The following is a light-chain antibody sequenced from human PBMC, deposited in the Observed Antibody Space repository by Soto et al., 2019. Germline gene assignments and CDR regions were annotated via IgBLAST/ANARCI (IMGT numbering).Light chain of an antibody. CDR2: AAS. CDR1: QVIFIY. J-gene: IGKJ1*01. CDR3: QQYISYPRT. V-gene: IGKV1-16*02. Sequence: DIQMTQSPSSLSASVGDRVTITCRASQVIFIYLAWFQQKPGKAPKSLIYAASNLQSGVPSKFSGSGSGTDFTLTISSLQPEDFGTYYCQQYISYPRTFGQGTKVEIK.